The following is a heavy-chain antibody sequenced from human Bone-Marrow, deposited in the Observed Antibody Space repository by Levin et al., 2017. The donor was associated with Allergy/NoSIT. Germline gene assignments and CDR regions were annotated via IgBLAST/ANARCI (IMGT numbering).Heavy chain of an antibody. J-gene: IGHJ3*01. D-gene: IGHD3-10*01. CDR1: GFGFSSYT. CDR3: ARVSLLRTPSAFDV. V-gene: IGHV3-21*01. CDR2: ISGTSAYM. Sequence: PGGSLRLSCVASGFGFSSYTMHWVRQAPGKGLEWVSSISGTSAYMYYSDSVRGRFTISRDNAKNSFYLQLNSLRAEDTAVYYCARVSLLRTPSAFDVWGQGTLVAVSS.